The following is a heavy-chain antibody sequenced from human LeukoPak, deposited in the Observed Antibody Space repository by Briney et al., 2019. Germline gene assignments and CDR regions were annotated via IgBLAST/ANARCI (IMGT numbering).Heavy chain of an antibody. Sequence: GRSLRLSCAASGFTFDDYAMHWVRQAPGKGLEWVSGISWNSGSIDYADSVKGRFTISRDNAKNSLYLQMNSLRAEDTALYYCAKDMGGYSYGYDYWGQGTPVTVSS. CDR1: GFTFDDYA. J-gene: IGHJ4*02. CDR3: AKDMGGYSYGYDY. CDR2: ISWNSGSI. V-gene: IGHV3-9*01. D-gene: IGHD5-18*01.